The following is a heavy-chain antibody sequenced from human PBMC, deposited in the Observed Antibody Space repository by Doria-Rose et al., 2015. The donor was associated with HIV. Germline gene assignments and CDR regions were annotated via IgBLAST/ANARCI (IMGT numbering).Heavy chain of an antibody. D-gene: IGHD6-13*01. V-gene: IGHV2-26*01. CDR2: IFSDDDR. CDR1: GVSLSSPGMG. CDR3: ARIKSSRWYHKYYFDF. Sequence: QITLKESGPVLVKPTETLTPTCTVSGVSLSSPGMGVSWIRQPPGKALEWLANIFSDDDRSYNTSLKSRFTISRVTSKCQVVLTMTDMDPVDTATYYCARIKSSRWYHKYYFDFWGQGTLVIVSA. J-gene: IGHJ4*02.